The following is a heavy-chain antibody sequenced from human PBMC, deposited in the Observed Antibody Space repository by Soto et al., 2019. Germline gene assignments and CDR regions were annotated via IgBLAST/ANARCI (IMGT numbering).Heavy chain of an antibody. CDR1: GYTFTSYG. Sequence: QVHLVQSGAEVKKPGASVKVSCKGSGYTFTSYGITWVRQAPGQGLEWMGWISAHNGNTNYAQKLQGRVTVTRDTSPXTPYMELRSLTSXXTAVYYCARGRYGDYWGQGALVTVSS. V-gene: IGHV1-18*01. CDR3: ARGRYGDY. D-gene: IGHD1-1*01. CDR2: ISAHNGNT. J-gene: IGHJ4*02.